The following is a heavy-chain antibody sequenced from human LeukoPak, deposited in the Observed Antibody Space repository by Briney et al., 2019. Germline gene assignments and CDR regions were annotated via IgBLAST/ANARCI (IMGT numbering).Heavy chain of an antibody. D-gene: IGHD5-18*01. V-gene: IGHV3-30*04. CDR1: GFTFSNYA. J-gene: IGHJ4*02. CDR2: ISYDENNK. Sequence: GGSLRLSCAASGFTFSNYAMHWVRQAPGKGLEWVAVISYDENNKFYADSVKGRFTISRDNSKNTLYLQTNSLRAEDTAVYYCARSQLGLDYWGQGTLVTVSS. CDR3: ARSQLGLDY.